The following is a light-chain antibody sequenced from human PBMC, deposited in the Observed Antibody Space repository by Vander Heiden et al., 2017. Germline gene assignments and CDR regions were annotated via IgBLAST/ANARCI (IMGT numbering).Light chain of an antibody. CDR1: QSISSY. Sequence: DIQMTQSPSSLSASVGDRVTISCRASQSISSYLNWYQLKPGRAPKLLVYSTSTLPSGVPSRFTGNGSGTDFTLSITSLQPEDFATYFCQQSDIAALSFGGGTKVEIK. CDR3: QQSDIAALS. J-gene: IGKJ4*01. CDR2: STS. V-gene: IGKV1-39*01.